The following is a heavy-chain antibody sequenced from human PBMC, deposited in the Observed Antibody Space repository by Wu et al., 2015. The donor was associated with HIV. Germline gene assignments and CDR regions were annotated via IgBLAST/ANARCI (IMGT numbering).Heavy chain of an antibody. V-gene: IGHV1-2*02. CDR1: GYTFIHYG. CDR3: ARDPQEVSGWYTH. Sequence: QVQLVQSGDELKRPGASVKVSCQTSGYTFIHYGINWVRQAPGQGLEWMGWINPGSGDTSYSQKLQNRVTMTRDTSISTAYMELNRLRFDDTAVYYCARDPQEVSGWYTHWGQGTLVTVSS. CDR2: INPGSGDT. D-gene: IGHD6-19*01. J-gene: IGHJ4*02.